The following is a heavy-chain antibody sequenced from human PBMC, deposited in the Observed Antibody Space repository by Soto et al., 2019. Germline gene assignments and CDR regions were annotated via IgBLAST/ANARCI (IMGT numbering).Heavy chain of an antibody. V-gene: IGHV4-59*01. CDR3: AREGLITGTTYYYYGMDV. D-gene: IGHD1-7*01. J-gene: IGHJ6*02. Sequence: PSETLSLTCTVSGDSISSFYWSWIRQPPGKGLEWIGYISYSGSTNYNPSLKSRVTLSVDTSKNQFSLKLTSVTAADTAVYYCAREGLITGTTYYYYGMDVWGQGTTVTVS. CDR1: GDSISSFY. CDR2: ISYSGST.